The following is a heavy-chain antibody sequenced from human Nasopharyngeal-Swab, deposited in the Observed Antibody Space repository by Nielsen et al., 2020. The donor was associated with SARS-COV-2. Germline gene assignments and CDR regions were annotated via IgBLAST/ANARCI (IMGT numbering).Heavy chain of an antibody. Sequence: WIRQPPGPGLEWVAVISYDGSNKYYADSVKGRFTISRDNSKNTLHLQMSSLRAEDTAVYYCARDPRGLWDSYGMDVWGQGTTVTVSS. V-gene: IGHV3-30*04. CDR3: ARDPRGLWDSYGMDV. CDR2: ISYDGSNK. D-gene: IGHD1-26*01. J-gene: IGHJ6*02.